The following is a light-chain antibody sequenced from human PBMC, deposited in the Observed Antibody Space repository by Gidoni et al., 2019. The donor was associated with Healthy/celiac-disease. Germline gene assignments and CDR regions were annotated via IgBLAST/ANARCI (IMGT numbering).Light chain of an antibody. J-gene: IGKJ1*01. CDR1: QSHLHSNGYNY. Sequence: IVIIQSTPLQLVTPRDPDSISCRSSQSHLHSNGYNYLDWYLQKPGQSPQLLIYLGSNRASGVPDRFSGSGSGTDFTLKISRVDAEDVGIYYCMQALRTPRTFXQXTKVEIK. CDR2: LGS. V-gene: IGKV2-28*01. CDR3: MQALRTPRT.